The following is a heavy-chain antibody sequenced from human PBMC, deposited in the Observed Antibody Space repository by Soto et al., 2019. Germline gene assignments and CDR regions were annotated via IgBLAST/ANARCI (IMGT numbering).Heavy chain of an antibody. Sequence: QVHLVQSGAEVKKPGASVKVSCKTXGXXXXXXXXXXXRQATGQGLEWMGWMNPNSGNTGYAQKXXXXXXXXXXXXXXXXXXXXXXXXXEDTAVXXCARGPSSGYYPDWGQGTLVTVSS. V-gene: IGHV1-8*01. CDR1: GXXXXXXX. D-gene: IGHD3-22*01. CDR2: MNPNSGNT. J-gene: IGHJ4*02. CDR3: ARGPSSGYYPD.